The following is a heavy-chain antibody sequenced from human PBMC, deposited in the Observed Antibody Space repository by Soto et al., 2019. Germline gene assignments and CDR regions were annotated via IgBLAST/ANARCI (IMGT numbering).Heavy chain of an antibody. J-gene: IGHJ4*02. V-gene: IGHV3-66*01. Sequence: EVQLVESGGGLVQPGGSLRLSCAASGLTVSSNYMSWVRQAPGKGLEWVSVIYSGGSTYYADSVKGRFTISRDNSKNTLYRQMNSLRAEDTAVCYGARDFYYDGSATGGGYFAYWGQGTLVTVSS. D-gene: IGHD3-10*01. CDR2: IYSGGST. CDR3: ARDFYYDGSATGGGYFAY. CDR1: GLTVSSNY.